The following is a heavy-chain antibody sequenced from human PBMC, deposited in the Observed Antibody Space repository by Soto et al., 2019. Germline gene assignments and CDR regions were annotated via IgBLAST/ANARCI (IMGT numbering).Heavy chain of an antibody. CDR3: GRHGPEHGRNSVGMDV. Sequence: GESPKISCPGSVYSFTSYCIGWVRQMPGKGLEWMWIIYPGDSDTRYSPSFQGQVTISADKSISTAYLQLSSLKASDTAMYYCGRHGPEHGRNSVGMDVWGQGNTVTAP. J-gene: IGHJ6*02. CDR1: VYSFTSYC. V-gene: IGHV5-51*01. CDR2: IYPGDSDT. D-gene: IGHD1-7*01.